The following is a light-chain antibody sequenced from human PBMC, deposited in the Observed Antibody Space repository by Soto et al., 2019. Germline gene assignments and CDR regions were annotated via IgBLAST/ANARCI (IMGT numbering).Light chain of an antibody. V-gene: IGKV1-39*01. Sequence: DLQMTQSPSSLSASVGDRVTITCRASQSISTYLNWYQQIPGKAPNLLIFAASSLQSGVPSRFSGSGSGTDFTLTISSLQPEDFATYYCQQTYSTPPGLTFGGGTKVEIK. CDR1: QSISTY. J-gene: IGKJ4*01. CDR3: QQTYSTPPGLT. CDR2: AAS.